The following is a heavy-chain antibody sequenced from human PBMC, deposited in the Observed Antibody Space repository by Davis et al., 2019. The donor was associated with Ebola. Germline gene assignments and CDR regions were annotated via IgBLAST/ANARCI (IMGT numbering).Heavy chain of an antibody. D-gene: IGHD1-20*01. CDR3: ARDHLTGHYYYYYMDV. Sequence: GESLKISCAASGFTFSSYEMNWVRQAPGKGLGWISYISSSGSTIYYADSVKGRFTISRDNAKSSLYLQMNSLRAEDTAVYYCARDHLTGHYYYYYMDVWGKGTTVTVSS. CDR1: GFTFSSYE. J-gene: IGHJ6*03. V-gene: IGHV3-48*03. CDR2: ISSSGSTI.